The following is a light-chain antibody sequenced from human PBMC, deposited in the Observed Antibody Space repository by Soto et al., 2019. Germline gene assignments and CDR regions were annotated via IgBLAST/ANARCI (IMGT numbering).Light chain of an antibody. Sequence: EIVLTQSPATLSLSPGERATLSCRASQSVSNHLAWYQQKPGQAPRLLIYDASNRATAIPARFSGSGSGTDFTRNICNLEPEDFAVYYCQQRSNWPLTFGGGTKVEIK. CDR1: QSVSNH. CDR3: QQRSNWPLT. J-gene: IGKJ4*01. CDR2: DAS. V-gene: IGKV3-11*01.